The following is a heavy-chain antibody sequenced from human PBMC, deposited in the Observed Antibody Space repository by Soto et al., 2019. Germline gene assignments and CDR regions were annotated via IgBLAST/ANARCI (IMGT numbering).Heavy chain of an antibody. D-gene: IGHD6-19*01. CDR3: ARAGYSSGWYYFDY. V-gene: IGHV2-70*11. J-gene: IGHJ4*02. CDR1: GFSLSTSGMC. CDR2: IDWDDDK. Sequence: GSGPTLVNPTQTLTLTCTFSGFSLSTSGMCVSWIRQPPGKALEWLARIDWDDDKYYSTSLKTRLTISKDTSKNQVVLTMTNMDPVDTATYYCARAGYSSGWYYFDYWGQGTLVTVSS.